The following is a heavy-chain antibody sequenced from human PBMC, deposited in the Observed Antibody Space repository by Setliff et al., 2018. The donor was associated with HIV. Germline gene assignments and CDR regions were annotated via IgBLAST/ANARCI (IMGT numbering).Heavy chain of an antibody. J-gene: IGHJ4*02. CDR1: GQSISGYY. CDR3: ASRRGIEFYFDI. V-gene: IGHV4-34*01. Sequence: SETLSLTCAVYGQSISGYYWSWIRQTPGKGLEWIGEINHGGDTNYNPSLRSRVTISVGSSYNHFSLKLSSVTAADTGVYYCASRRGIEFYFDIWGQGTPVTVSS. CDR2: INHGGDT. D-gene: IGHD3-10*01.